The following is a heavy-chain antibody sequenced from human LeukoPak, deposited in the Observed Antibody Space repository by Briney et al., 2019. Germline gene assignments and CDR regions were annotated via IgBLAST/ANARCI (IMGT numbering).Heavy chain of an antibody. CDR2: IYSDNT. CDR3: ARRAGAYSHPYDY. Sequence: GGSLSLYCTVSGFTVSSNSMSWVRQAPGKGLEWVSFIYSDNTHYSDSVKGRFTISRDNSKNTLYLQMNSLRAEDTAVYYCARRAGAYSHPYDYWGQGTLVTVSS. J-gene: IGHJ4*02. CDR1: GFTVSSNS. V-gene: IGHV3-53*01. D-gene: IGHD4/OR15-4a*01.